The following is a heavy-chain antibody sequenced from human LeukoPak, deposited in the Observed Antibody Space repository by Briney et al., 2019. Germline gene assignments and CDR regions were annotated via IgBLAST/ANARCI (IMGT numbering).Heavy chain of an antibody. CDR1: GFTFSNFW. Sequence: GGSLRLSCEASGFTFSNFWMSWIRQAPGKGLERVACINEDGSEKVYVDSVKGRFTISRDNAKNSLYLQMDSLRGDDTAVYYCARKGGSPDYWGQGTLVTVSS. CDR2: INEDGSEK. CDR3: ARKGGSPDY. J-gene: IGHJ4*02. V-gene: IGHV3-7*03. D-gene: IGHD6-13*01.